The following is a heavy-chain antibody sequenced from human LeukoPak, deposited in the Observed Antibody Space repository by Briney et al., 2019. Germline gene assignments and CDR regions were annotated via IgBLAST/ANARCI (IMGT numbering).Heavy chain of an antibody. J-gene: IGHJ6*02. CDR1: GFTFDDYA. Sequence: PGRSLRLSCVASGFTFDDYAMHWVRLAPGKGLEWVSGISWNSGNIGYADFVKGRFTISRDNAKSSLYLQMNSLRAEDTALYYCARPTGRDYYTMDVWGQGTTVTVSS. CDR2: ISWNSGNI. V-gene: IGHV3-9*01. CDR3: ARPTGRDYYTMDV. D-gene: IGHD3-9*01.